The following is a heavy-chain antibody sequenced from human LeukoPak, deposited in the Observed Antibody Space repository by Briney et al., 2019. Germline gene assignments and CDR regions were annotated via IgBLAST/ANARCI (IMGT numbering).Heavy chain of an antibody. V-gene: IGHV4-39*01. CDR2: MYYTGST. D-gene: IGHD1-26*01. J-gene: IGHJ4*02. CDR3: ARSGRGSYYGDYFDY. CDR1: GGSISSSSYY. Sequence: SETLSLTCTVSGGSISSSSYYWGWIRQPPGKGLEYIGYMYYTGSTYYNPSLKSRVTISVDRPKSQFSLELSSVTAADTAVYYCARSGRGSYYGDYFDYWGQGFLVTVSS.